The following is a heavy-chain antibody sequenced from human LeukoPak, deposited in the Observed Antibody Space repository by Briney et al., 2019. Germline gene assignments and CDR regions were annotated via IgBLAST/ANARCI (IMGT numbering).Heavy chain of an antibody. V-gene: IGHV4-34*01. D-gene: IGHD3-10*01. J-gene: IGHJ6*03. CDR1: GGSFSNYY. CDR3: ARGRSSMVRGYYYYYMDV. Sequence: SETLSLTCAVYGGSFSNYYWSWIRQSPGKGLEWIGEITHSGSTNYNPSLKSRVTISVDTSKNQFSLKLSSVTAADTAVYYCARGRSSMVRGYYYYYMDVWGKGTTVTISS. CDR2: ITHSGST.